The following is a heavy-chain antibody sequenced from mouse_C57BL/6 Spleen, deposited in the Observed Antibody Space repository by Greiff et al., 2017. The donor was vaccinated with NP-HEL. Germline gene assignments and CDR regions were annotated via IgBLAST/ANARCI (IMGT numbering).Heavy chain of an antibody. V-gene: IGHV6-3*01. Sequence: EVKVEESGGGLVQPGGSMKLSCVASGFTFSNYWMNWVRQSPEKGLEWVAQIRLKSDNYATHYAESVKGRFTISRDDSKSSVYLQMNNLRAEDTVIYYCTVPLEGYYWFAYWGQGTLVTVSA. CDR1: GFTFSNYW. D-gene: IGHD2-3*01. CDR2: IRLKSDNYAT. J-gene: IGHJ3*01. CDR3: TVPLEGYYWFAY.